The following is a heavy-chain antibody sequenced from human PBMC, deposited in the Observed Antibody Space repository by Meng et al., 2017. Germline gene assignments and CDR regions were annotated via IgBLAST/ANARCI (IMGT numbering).Heavy chain of an antibody. V-gene: IGHV1-46*01. J-gene: IGHJ4*02. CDR1: GGTFSSYA. CDR2: INPSGGST. CDR3: ARRHHYGDFDY. D-gene: IGHD4-17*01. Sequence: QWRLVQSGAEVKRPGSSVKVSCKASGGTFSSYAISWVRQAPGQGLEWMGIINPSGGSTSYAQKFQGRVTMTRDTSTSTVYMELSSLRSEDTAVYYCARRHHYGDFDYWGQGTLVTSPQ.